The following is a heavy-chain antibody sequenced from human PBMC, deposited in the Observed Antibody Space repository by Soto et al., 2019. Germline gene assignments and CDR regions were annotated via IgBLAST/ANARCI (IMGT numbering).Heavy chain of an antibody. CDR1: GYTFTGYY. CDR3: ASPVDCSGGSCYRPYYYYGMDV. J-gene: IGHJ6*02. CDR2: INPNSGGT. Sequence: ASVKVSCKAPGYTFTGYYMHWVRQAPGQGLEWMGWINPNSGGTNYAQKFQGRVTMTRDTSISTAYMELSRLRSDDTAVYYCASPVDCSGGSCYRPYYYYGMDVWGQGTTVTVSS. V-gene: IGHV1-2*02. D-gene: IGHD2-15*01.